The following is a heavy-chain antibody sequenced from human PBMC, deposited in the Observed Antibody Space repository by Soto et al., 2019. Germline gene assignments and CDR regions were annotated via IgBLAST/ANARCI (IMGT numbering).Heavy chain of an antibody. Sequence: QVQLQESGPGLVKPSGTLSLTCAVSGGSFTSNNWWTWVRQPPGQGLEWIGEIYRTGSTNYNPSLTSRVTISLDKSENQASLKVTSLTAADTAVYYCASRDPGTSVDYWGQGTLVTVSS. CDR2: IYRTGST. CDR1: GGSFTSNNW. D-gene: IGHD1-7*01. CDR3: ASRDPGTSVDY. V-gene: IGHV4-4*02. J-gene: IGHJ4*02.